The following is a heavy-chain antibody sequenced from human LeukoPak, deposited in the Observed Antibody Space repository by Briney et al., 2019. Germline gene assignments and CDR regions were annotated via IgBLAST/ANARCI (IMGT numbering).Heavy chain of an antibody. CDR2: IKQDGSEK. J-gene: IGHJ4*02. Sequence: GGSLRLSCAAYGFTFSSYWMSWVRQAPGQGLECVANIKQDGSEKYYVDSVRGRFTLSRDNAKNSLYLQMNSLRVEDTAVYYRATSAARAIESWGQGTLVTVSS. V-gene: IGHV3-7*01. D-gene: IGHD6-25*01. CDR1: GFTFSSYW. CDR3: ATSAARAIES.